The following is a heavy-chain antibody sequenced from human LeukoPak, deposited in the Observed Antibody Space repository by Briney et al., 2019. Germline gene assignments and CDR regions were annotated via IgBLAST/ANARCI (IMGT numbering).Heavy chain of an antibody. Sequence: SETLSLTCTVSGGSISSYYWTWIRQPPGKGLEWIGYLDYSGSTYYNPSLKSRVTISLDTSKNQFSLKLSSVTAADTAVYYCARVGSGWYGSGWFDPWGQGTLVTVSS. D-gene: IGHD6-19*01. V-gene: IGHV4-59*12. J-gene: IGHJ5*02. CDR2: LDYSGST. CDR1: GGSISSYY. CDR3: ARVGSGWYGSGWFDP.